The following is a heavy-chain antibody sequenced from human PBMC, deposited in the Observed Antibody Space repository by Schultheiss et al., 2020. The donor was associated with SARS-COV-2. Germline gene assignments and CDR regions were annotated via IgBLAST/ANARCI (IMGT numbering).Heavy chain of an antibody. CDR3: ARDRVRYSSLNYFDY. J-gene: IGHJ4*02. V-gene: IGHV3-11*06. CDR2: ISSSSSYT. D-gene: IGHD6-13*01. CDR1: GFTFSDYY. Sequence: SLKISCAASGFTFSDYYMSWIRQAPGKGLEWVSYISSSSSYTNYADSVKGRFTISRDNAKNSLYLQMNSLRAEDTAVYYCARDRVRYSSLNYFDYWGQGTLVTVSS.